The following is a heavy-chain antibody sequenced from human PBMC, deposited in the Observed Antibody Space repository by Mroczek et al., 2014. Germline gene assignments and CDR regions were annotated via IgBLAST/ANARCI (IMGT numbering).Heavy chain of an antibody. CDR3: ARNADIVVVPAAIPFDY. CDR1: GGSFSGYY. J-gene: IGHJ4*02. V-gene: IGHV4-34*01. CDR2: INHSGST. Sequence: QVQLQESGAGLLKPSETLSLTCAVYGGSFSGYYWSWIRQPPGKGLEWIGEINHSGSTNYNPSLKSRVTISVDTSKNQFSLKLSSVTAADTAVYYCARNADIVVVPAAIPFDYWGQGTLVTVSS. D-gene: IGHD2-2*02.